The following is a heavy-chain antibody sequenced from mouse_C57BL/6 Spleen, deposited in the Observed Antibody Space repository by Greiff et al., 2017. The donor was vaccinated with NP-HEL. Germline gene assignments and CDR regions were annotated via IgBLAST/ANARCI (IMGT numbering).Heavy chain of an antibody. CDR1: GFNIKDDY. V-gene: IGHV14-4*01. D-gene: IGHD1-3*01. J-gene: IGHJ2*01. Sequence: EVQLQQSGAELVRPGASVKLSCTASGFNIKDDYMHWVKQRPEQGLEWIGWIDPENGDTEYASKFQGKATITADTSSNTAYLQLSSLTSEDTAVYYCLKCYFDYWGQGTTLTVSS. CDR3: LKCYFDY. CDR2: IDPENGDT.